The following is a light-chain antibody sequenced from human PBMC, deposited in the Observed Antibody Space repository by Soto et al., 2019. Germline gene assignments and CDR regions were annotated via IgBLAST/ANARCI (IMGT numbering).Light chain of an antibody. V-gene: IGKV1-9*01. J-gene: IGKJ4*01. CDR1: QVISNF. Sequence: TFTCRASQVISNFLAWYQQKPGEAPKLLIYAASTLQSGVPSRFSGSGSGTEFTPTISSLQPEDSATYYCQQLNSYPLTFGEGTKVDIK. CDR3: QQLNSYPLT. CDR2: AAS.